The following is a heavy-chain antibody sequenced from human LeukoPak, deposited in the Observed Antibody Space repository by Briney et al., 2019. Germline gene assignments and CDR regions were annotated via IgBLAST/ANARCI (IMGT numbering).Heavy chain of an antibody. CDR2: IYTSGST. D-gene: IGHD5-24*01. V-gene: IGHV4-4*07. CDR3: ARGWDGYNPFDY. Sequence: SETLSLTCTVSGGSISSYYWNWIRQPAGKGLEWIGRIYTSGSTNYNPSLRSRVTMSVDTSKNQFSLKLSSVTAADTAVYYCARGWDGYNPFDYWGQGTLVTVSS. J-gene: IGHJ4*02. CDR1: GGSISSYY.